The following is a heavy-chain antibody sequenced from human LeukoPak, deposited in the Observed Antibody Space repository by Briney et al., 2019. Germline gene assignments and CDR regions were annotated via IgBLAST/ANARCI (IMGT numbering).Heavy chain of an antibody. CDR1: GFTFSSYS. CDR2: ISSSSRYI. V-gene: IGHV3-21*01. Sequence: GGSLRLSCAASGFTFSSYSMNWVRQAPGKGLGWVSSISSSSRYIYYADSVKGRFTISRDNAKNSLYLQMDSLRAEDTAVYYCARDEDIVATNFDYWGQGTLVTVSS. CDR3: ARDEDIVATNFDY. D-gene: IGHD5-12*01. J-gene: IGHJ4*02.